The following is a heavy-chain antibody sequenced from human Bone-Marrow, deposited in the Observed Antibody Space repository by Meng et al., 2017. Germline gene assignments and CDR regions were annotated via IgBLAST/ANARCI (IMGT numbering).Heavy chain of an antibody. D-gene: IGHD3-10*01. V-gene: IGHV5-51*01. J-gene: IGHJ4*02. Sequence: GESLKISCKASGYAFTSSWIGWVRQTPEKGLEWVAIISPRDSDTRYNPSFEGQVIISADKSISTTYLQWSSLKASDTAMYYCARHLGFEYFDYWGQGALVT. CDR3: ARHLGFEYFDY. CDR2: ISPRDSDT. CDR1: GYAFTSSW.